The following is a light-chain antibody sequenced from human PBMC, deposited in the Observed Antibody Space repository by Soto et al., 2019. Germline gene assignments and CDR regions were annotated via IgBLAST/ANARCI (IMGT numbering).Light chain of an antibody. CDR2: GTS. CDR3: QQYNDWPPLT. J-gene: IGKJ3*01. Sequence: EIIMTQSPATLSVSPGERATLSCRASQSVSSNLAWYRQRPGQAPRLLIYGTSTRATGIPDRFSGSGSGTEFTLTISSLQSEDFAVYYCQQYNDWPPLTFGPGTKVDIK. CDR1: QSVSSN. V-gene: IGKV3-15*01.